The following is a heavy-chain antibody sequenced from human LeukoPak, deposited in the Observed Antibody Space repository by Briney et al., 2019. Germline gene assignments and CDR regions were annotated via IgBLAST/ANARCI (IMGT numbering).Heavy chain of an antibody. CDR2: ISGSGGST. CDR3: AKGISYYYDSSYDY. Sequence: TGGSLRLSCAASGFTFSSYGMSWVREALGKGLGWVSAISGSGGSTYYADSVKGRFTISRDNSKNTLYLQMNSLRAEDTAVYYCAKGISYYYDSSYDYWGQGTLVTVSS. CDR1: GFTFSSYG. J-gene: IGHJ4*02. V-gene: IGHV3-23*01. D-gene: IGHD3-22*01.